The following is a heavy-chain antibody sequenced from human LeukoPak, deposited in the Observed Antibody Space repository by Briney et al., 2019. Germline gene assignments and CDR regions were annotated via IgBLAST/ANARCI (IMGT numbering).Heavy chain of an antibody. D-gene: IGHD1-26*01. CDR3: SGSYLYYYYYYMHV. Sequence: PSETLSLTCTVSGGSISSYYWSWIRQPPGKGLEWIGYIYYSGSTNYNPSLKSRVTISVDTSKNQFSLKLSSATAADTAVYYCSGSYLYYYYYYMHVWGKGTTVTISS. CDR2: IYYSGST. J-gene: IGHJ6*03. V-gene: IGHV4-59*01. CDR1: GGSISSYY.